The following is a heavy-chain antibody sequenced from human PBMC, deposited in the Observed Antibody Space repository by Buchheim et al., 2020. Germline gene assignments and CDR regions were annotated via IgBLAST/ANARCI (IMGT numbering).Heavy chain of an antibody. D-gene: IGHD6-13*01. J-gene: IGHJ4*02. Sequence: QLQLQESGPGLVKPSETLSLTCTVSGGSISSSSYYWGWIRQPPGKGLEWIGSIYYSGSTYYNQSLKSRVTISVDTSKNQFSLKLSSVTAADTAVYYCARGIAAAGPFFDYWGQGTL. CDR1: GGSISSSSYY. CDR2: IYYSGST. V-gene: IGHV4-39*01. CDR3: ARGIAAAGPFFDY.